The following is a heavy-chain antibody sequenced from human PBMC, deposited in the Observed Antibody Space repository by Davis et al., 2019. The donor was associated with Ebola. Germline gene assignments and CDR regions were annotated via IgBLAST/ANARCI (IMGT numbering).Heavy chain of an antibody. D-gene: IGHD5-12*01. CDR1: GFTFSSYA. CDR2: IYSGGST. V-gene: IGHV3-53*04. Sequence: GESLKISCAASGFTFSSYAMSWVRQAPGKGLEWVSVIYSGGSTYYADSVKGRFTISRHNSKNTLYLQMNSLRAEDTAVYYCARTLRGYSGSLRYNWFDPWGQGTLVTVSS. J-gene: IGHJ5*02. CDR3: ARTLRGYSGSLRYNWFDP.